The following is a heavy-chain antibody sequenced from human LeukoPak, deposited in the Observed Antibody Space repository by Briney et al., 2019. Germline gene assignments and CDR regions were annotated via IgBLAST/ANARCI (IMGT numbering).Heavy chain of an antibody. D-gene: IGHD5-12*01. J-gene: IGHJ6*03. V-gene: IGHV3-30*02. CDR1: GFTFSSYG. CDR3: GGSSRGPPSYYYYYYYMDV. CDR2: IRYDGSNK. Sequence: PGGSLRLSCAASGFTFSSYGMHWVRQAPGKGLEWVAFIRYDGSNKYHADSVKGRFTISRDNSKNTLYLQMNSLRAEDTAVYYCGGSSRGPPSYYYYYYYMDVWGKGTTVTVSS.